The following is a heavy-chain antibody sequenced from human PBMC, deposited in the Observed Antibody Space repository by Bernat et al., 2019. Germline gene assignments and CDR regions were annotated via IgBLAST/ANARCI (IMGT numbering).Heavy chain of an antibody. Sequence: QVQLVESGGGVVQPGRSLRLSCAASGFTFSSYAMHWVRQAPGKGLEWVAVISYDGSNKYYADSVKGRFTISRDNSKNTLYLQMNSLRAEDTAVYYCAKSPIGSSKGYWGQGTLVTVSS. D-gene: IGHD3-10*01. CDR2: ISYDGSNK. CDR3: AKSPIGSSKGY. V-gene: IGHV3-30-3*02. J-gene: IGHJ4*02. CDR1: GFTFSSYA.